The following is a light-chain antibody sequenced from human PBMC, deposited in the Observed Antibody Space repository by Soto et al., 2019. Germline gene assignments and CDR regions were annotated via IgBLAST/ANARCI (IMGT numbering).Light chain of an antibody. J-gene: IGLJ3*02. CDR2: EVS. CDR3: SSYTTSSTWV. V-gene: IGLV2-14*01. Sequence: QSALTQPASVSGSPGQSITISCTGTSSDVGRYNYVSWYQQHPGKAPNLMIYEVSNRPSGVSTRFSGSKSGNTASLTISGLQAEDEADYYCSSYTTSSTWVFGGGTKLTVL. CDR1: SSDVGRYNY.